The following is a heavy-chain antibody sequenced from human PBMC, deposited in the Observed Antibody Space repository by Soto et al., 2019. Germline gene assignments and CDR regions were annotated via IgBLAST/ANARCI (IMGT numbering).Heavy chain of an antibody. Sequence: GGSLRLSCAASGFTFSSYAMSWVRQAPGKGLEWVSAISGSGGSTYYADSVKGRFTISRDNSKNTLYLQMNSLRAEDTAVYYCAKEEHVDIVATTAFDYWGQGTLVTVSS. CDR2: ISGSGGST. V-gene: IGHV3-23*01. CDR1: GFTFSSYA. D-gene: IGHD5-12*01. CDR3: AKEEHVDIVATTAFDY. J-gene: IGHJ4*02.